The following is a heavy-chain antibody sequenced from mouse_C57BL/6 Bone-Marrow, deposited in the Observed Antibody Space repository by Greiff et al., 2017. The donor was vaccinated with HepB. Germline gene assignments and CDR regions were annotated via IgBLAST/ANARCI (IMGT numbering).Heavy chain of an antibody. D-gene: IGHD2-4*01. CDR3: AIDAYDYGGYYYAMDY. V-gene: IGHV7-1*01. CDR1: GFTFSDFY. J-gene: IGHJ4*01. CDR2: SRNKANDYTT. Sequence: EVKLVESGGGLVQSGRSLRLSCATSGFTFSDFYMEWVRQAPGKGLEWIAASRNKANDYTTEYSASVKGRFIVSRDTSQSILYLQMNAVRAEDTAIYYGAIDAYDYGGYYYAMDYWGQGTSVTVSS.